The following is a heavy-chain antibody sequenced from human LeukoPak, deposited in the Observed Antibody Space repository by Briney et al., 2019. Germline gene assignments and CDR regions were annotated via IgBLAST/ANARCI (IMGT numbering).Heavy chain of an antibody. V-gene: IGHV1-8*01. J-gene: IGHJ6*02. Sequence: ASVTVSCTASGYTFTSDDMNWVRQATGQGLEWMGWMNPNSGNTGYAQKFQGRVIMTRNTSISTAYMELSSLRSEDTAVYYCARATRPPYYYYGMDVWGQGTTVTVSS. CDR1: GYTFTSDD. CDR3: ARATRPPYYYYGMDV. CDR2: MNPNSGNT.